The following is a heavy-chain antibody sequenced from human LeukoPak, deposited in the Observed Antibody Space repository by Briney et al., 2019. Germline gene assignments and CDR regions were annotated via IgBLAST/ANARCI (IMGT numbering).Heavy chain of an antibody. V-gene: IGHV3-43*02. J-gene: IGHJ4*02. CDR1: GLTSADSA. CDR2: ISADGGST. CDR3: VNESGNFDY. Sequence: PGGSLRLSCVPSGLTSADSAMHWVRQAPGKGLEWVSLISADGGSTFSADSVKGRFSISRDNSKHYLYLQMNSLRSEDTGMYYCVNESGNFDYWGQGTLVAVSS.